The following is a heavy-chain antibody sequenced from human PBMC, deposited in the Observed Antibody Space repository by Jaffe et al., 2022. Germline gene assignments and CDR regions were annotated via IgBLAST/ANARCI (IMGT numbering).Heavy chain of an antibody. D-gene: IGHD2-15*01. CDR2: INPSGGST. CDR1: GYTFTSYY. Sequence: QVQLVQSGAEVKKPGASVKVSCKASGYTFTSYYMHWVRQAPGQGLEWMGIINPSGGSTSYAQKFQGRVTMTRDTSTSTVYMELSSLRSEDTAVYYCATYCSGGSCYPPQDAFDIWGQGTMVTVSS. V-gene: IGHV1-46*03. CDR3: ATYCSGGSCYPPQDAFDI. J-gene: IGHJ3*02.